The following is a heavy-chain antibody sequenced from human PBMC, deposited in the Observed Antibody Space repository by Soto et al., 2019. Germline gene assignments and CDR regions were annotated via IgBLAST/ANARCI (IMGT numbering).Heavy chain of an antibody. CDR1: GVSVSNYY. D-gene: IGHD6-19*01. CDR2: IYSSGST. V-gene: IGHV4-59*02. CDR3: AKGGYSSDRVSIDY. Sequence: PSETLSLTCTVSGVSVSNYYWNWIRQSPGKGLEWIGYIYSSGSTHYNPSLQNRVTISIDTSKNQVSLKVNSVTAADTAVYYCAKGGYSSDRVSIDYWGQGTLVTVSS. J-gene: IGHJ4*02.